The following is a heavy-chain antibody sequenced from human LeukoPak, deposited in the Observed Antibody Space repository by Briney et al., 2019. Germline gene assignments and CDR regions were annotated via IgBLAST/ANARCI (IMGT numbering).Heavy chain of an antibody. CDR3: ARSLGTYWGKDFLNWFDP. D-gene: IGHD3-16*01. V-gene: IGHV1-8*01. Sequence: ASVTVSCKASEYTFTNYDINWVRQATGQGLEWMGWINPNSGNTGYTQKFQGRVTMTRNTSLSTAYMELTSLKSEDTAVYYCARSLGTYWGKDFLNWFDPWGQGTLVTVSS. CDR1: EYTFTNYD. J-gene: IGHJ5*02. CDR2: INPNSGNT.